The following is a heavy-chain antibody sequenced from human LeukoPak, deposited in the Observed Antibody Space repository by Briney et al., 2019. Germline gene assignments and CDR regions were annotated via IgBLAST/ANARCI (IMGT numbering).Heavy chain of an antibody. CDR3: ARVHVDTAMDADY. V-gene: IGHV3-7*01. CDR1: GFTFSSYW. J-gene: IGHJ4*02. Sequence: PGGSLRLPCAASGFTFSSYWMSWVRQAPGKGLEWVANIKQDGSEKYYADSVKGRFTISRDNSKNTLYLQMNSLRAEDTAVYYCARVHVDTAMDADYWGQGTLVTVSS. CDR2: IKQDGSEK. D-gene: IGHD5-18*01.